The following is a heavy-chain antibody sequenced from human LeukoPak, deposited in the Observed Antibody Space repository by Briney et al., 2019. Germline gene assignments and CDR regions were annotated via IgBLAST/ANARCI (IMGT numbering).Heavy chain of an antibody. Sequence: GRSLRLSCVASGFTFSTSVMNWVRQAPGKGLEWVAGISIDGNGKYHADSVRGRFTISRDNSKNTLYLQMNSLRAEDTALYYCGRGYYSSGRCGVFDIWGQGTMVTVSS. J-gene: IGHJ3*02. CDR2: ISIDGNGK. V-gene: IGHV3-30*04. D-gene: IGHD6-19*01. CDR3: GRGYYSSGRCGVFDI. CDR1: GFTFSTSV.